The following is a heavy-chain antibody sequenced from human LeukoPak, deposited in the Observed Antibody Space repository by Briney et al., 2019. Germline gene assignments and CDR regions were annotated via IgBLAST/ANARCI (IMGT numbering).Heavy chain of an antibody. D-gene: IGHD3-10*01. Sequence: GGSLRLSCAASGFTFSSYDMNWVRQAPGRELEWISYISYISDSGTTIYYADSVKGRFTISRDDAKNSVYLQMNSLRDEDTAVYYCATDGTPLRVGEVFFDNWGQGTPVTVSS. CDR2: ISDSGTTI. V-gene: IGHV3-48*03. CDR1: GFTFSSYD. J-gene: IGHJ4*02. CDR3: ATDGTPLRVGEVFFDN.